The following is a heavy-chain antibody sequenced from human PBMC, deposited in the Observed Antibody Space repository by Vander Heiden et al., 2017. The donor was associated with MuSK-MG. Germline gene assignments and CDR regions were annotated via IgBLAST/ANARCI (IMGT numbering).Heavy chain of an antibody. CDR2: FKSKDDGGTT. V-gene: IGHV3-15*01. J-gene: IGHJ4*02. D-gene: IGHD3-10*01. CDR1: GFSFRKAW. Sequence: EVQLVESGGGLVKPVGSLRLSCAASGFSFRKAWMGGVRQAPGKGLEWVGRFKSKDDGGTTDYVAPVKGRFTISRDDLKATLYLQMNSLKTEDTAVYYCITYGPGYGSGSYAVDYWGQGTLVTVSS. CDR3: ITYGPGYGSGSYAVDY.